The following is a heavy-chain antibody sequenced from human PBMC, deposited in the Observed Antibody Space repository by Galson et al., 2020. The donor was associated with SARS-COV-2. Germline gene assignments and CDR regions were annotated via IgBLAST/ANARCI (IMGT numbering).Heavy chain of an antibody. Sequence: GESLKISCKGSGYSFTSYWIGWVRQMPGKGLEWMGIIYPGDSDTRYSPSFQGQVTISADKSISTAYLQWSSLKASDTAMYYCARSGYYDSSGYYYWAPSDYWGQGTLVTVSS. D-gene: IGHD3-22*01. CDR1: GYSFTSYW. CDR3: ARSGYYDSSGYYYWAPSDY. V-gene: IGHV5-51*01. J-gene: IGHJ4*02. CDR2: IYPGDSDT.